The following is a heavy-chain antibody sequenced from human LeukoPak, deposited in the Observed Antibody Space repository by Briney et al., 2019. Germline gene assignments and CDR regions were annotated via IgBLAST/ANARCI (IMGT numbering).Heavy chain of an antibody. D-gene: IGHD1-26*01. CDR3: ARHIVGATMRIDY. Sequence: SETLSLTCTVSDGSINSSTYYWDWLRQPPGKGLEWIGSIYYSGSTYYNPSLKSRVTMSVDTSKNQFSLKLSSVTAADTAVYYCARHIVGATMRIDYWGQGTLVTVSS. V-gene: IGHV4-39*01. CDR1: DGSINSSTYY. J-gene: IGHJ4*02. CDR2: IYYSGST.